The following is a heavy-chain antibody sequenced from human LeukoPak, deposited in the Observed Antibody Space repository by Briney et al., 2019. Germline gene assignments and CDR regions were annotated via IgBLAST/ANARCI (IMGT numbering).Heavy chain of an antibody. CDR2: ISSGGSVM. J-gene: IGHJ4*02. V-gene: IGHV3-48*01. CDR1: GYTFSDYT. Sequence: PGGSLRLSCGASGYTFSDYTMNWVRQAPGKGPEWISYISSGGSVMHYADSVKGRFTISRDNVENSQYLQMNSLRVEDTAVYYCTRDLEYWGQGVLVTVSS. CDR3: TRDLEY.